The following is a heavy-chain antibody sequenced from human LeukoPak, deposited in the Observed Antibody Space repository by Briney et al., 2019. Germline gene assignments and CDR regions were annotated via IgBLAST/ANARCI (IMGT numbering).Heavy chain of an antibody. CDR2: ISSSSSTI. J-gene: IGHJ4*02. V-gene: IGHV3-48*01. CDR1: GFTFSSYS. Sequence: PGGSLRLSCAASGFTFSSYSMNWVRQAPGKGLEWVSYISSSSSTIYYADSVKGRFTISRDNATNSLYLQMNSLRAEDTAVYYCARNYYDSSGYPDNFDYWGQGTLVTVSS. CDR3: ARNYYDSSGYPDNFDY. D-gene: IGHD3-22*01.